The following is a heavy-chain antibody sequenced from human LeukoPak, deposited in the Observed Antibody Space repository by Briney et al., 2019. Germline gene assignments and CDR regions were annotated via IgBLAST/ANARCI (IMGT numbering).Heavy chain of an antibody. D-gene: IGHD3-10*01. V-gene: IGHV4-59*12. CDR2: IYYSGST. J-gene: IGHJ4*02. Sequence: SETLSLTCTVSGGSISSYYWSWIRQPPGKGLEWIGYIYYSGSTNYNPSLKSRVTISVDTSKNQFSLKLSSVTAADTAVYYCARSQFNYGSGSFLLPFDYWGQGTLVTVSS. CDR3: ARSQFNYGSGSFLLPFDY. CDR1: GGSISSYY.